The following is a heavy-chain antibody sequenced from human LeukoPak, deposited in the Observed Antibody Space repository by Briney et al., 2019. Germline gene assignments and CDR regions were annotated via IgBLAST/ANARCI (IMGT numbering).Heavy chain of an antibody. J-gene: IGHJ6*03. V-gene: IGHV1-18*04. Sequence: ASVKVSCKASGYTFTGYYMHWVRQAPGQGLEWMGWISAYNGNTNYAQKLQGRVTMTTDTSTSTAYMELRSLRSDDTAVYYCARDQTIFGENYYYYMDVWGKGTTVTVSS. D-gene: IGHD3-3*01. CDR1: GYTFTGYY. CDR2: ISAYNGNT. CDR3: ARDQTIFGENYYYYMDV.